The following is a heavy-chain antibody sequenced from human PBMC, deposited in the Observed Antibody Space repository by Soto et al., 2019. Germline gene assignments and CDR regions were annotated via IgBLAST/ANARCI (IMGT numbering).Heavy chain of an antibody. D-gene: IGHD1-7*01. CDR2: ISSSSSYI. CDR1: GLTFSSYS. CDR3: ARDYGVTGTIDY. J-gene: IGHJ4*02. V-gene: IGHV3-21*01. Sequence: GGSLRLSCAASGLTFSSYSMNWVRQAPGKGLEWVSSISSSSSYIYYADSVKGRFTISRDNAKNSLYLQMNSLRAEDTAVYYCARDYGVTGTIDYWGQGTLVTVSS.